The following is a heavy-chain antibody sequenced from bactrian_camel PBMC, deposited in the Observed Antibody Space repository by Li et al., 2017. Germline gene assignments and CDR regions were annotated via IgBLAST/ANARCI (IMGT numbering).Heavy chain of an antibody. CDR1: GLTFEGGN. J-gene: IGHJ4*01. V-gene: IGHV3S53*01. Sequence: HVQLVESGGGAVQTGGSLRLTCTAVGLTFEGGNQGWYRETPGKEREPVATIDLDGRTSYVDSVKGRFTISKGNAKNTVSLQMNSLKPEDTAIYYCAASGPWSWESDDGVTCDQRNRYNSWGQGTQVTVS. CDR2: IDLDGRT. D-gene: IGHD5*01. CDR3: AASGPWSWESDDGVTCDQRNRYNS.